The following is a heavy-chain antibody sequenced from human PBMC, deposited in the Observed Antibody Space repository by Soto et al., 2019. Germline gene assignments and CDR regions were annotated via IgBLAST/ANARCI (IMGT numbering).Heavy chain of an antibody. CDR2: ISYDGSNK. D-gene: IGHD4-17*01. V-gene: IGHV3-30*18. Sequence: QVQLVESGGGVVQPGRSLRLSCAASGFTFSSYGMYWVRQAPGKGLEWVAVISYDGSNKYYADSVKGRFTISRDNSKNTLYLQMNSLRAEDTAVYYCAKEMTTVTTDGPFDYWGQGTLVTVSS. J-gene: IGHJ4*02. CDR3: AKEMTTVTTDGPFDY. CDR1: GFTFSSYG.